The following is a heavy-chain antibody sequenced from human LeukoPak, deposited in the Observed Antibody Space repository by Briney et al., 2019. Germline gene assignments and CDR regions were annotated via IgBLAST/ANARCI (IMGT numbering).Heavy chain of an antibody. CDR3: ARVGSGSYYNLDY. V-gene: IGHV4-59*01. CDR2: IYYGGST. D-gene: IGHD3-10*01. CDR1: GGPISNYY. Sequence: PSETPSPTCTVSGGPISNYYWSWIRQPPGKGLEWIAYIYYGGSTKYNPSLKSRVSISIDTSENQFSLRLSSVTAADTAVYYCARVGSGSYYNLDYWGQGTLVTVSS. J-gene: IGHJ4*02.